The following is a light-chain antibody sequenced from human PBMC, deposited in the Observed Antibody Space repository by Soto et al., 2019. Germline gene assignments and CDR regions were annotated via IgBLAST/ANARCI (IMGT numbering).Light chain of an antibody. CDR1: QGISSY. Sequence: AIRMTQSPSSFSASTGDRVTITCRASQGISSYLAWYQQKPGKASKLLIYAASTLQSGVPSRFSGSGSGTDFTLTISCLQSEDFATYYCQQYYSYLLTFGGGTKVDIK. V-gene: IGKV1-8*01. J-gene: IGKJ4*01. CDR2: AAS. CDR3: QQYYSYLLT.